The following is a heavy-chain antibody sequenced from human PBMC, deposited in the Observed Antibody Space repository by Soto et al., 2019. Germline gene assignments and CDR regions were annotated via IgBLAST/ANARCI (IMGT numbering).Heavy chain of an antibody. CDR2: IYTSGST. J-gene: IGHJ3*02. Sequence: QVQLQESGPGLVKPSETLSLTCTVSGGSISGYYWSWIRQPAGKGLEWIGRIYTSGSTNYNPSLKSRVTMSVDTSKNQFSLKLSSVTAADTAVYYCARGRGTYDYVWGSYRYGAFDIWGQGTMVTVSS. CDR1: GGSISGYY. CDR3: ARGRGTYDYVWGSYRYGAFDI. D-gene: IGHD3-16*02. V-gene: IGHV4-4*07.